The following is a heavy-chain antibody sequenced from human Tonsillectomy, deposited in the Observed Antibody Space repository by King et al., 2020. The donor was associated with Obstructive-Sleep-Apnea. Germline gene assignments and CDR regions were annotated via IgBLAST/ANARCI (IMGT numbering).Heavy chain of an antibody. CDR2: IWFDGRNK. D-gene: IGHD2-2*01. J-gene: IGHJ6*02. V-gene: IGHV3-33*01. CDR1: GFTFGSYG. CDR3: ARDRPVYGVPASMDV. Sequence: VQLVESGGGVVQPGRSLRLSCAASGFTFGSYGMHWVRQCPGKGLEWVAVIWFDGRNKNYADSVKGRFTISRDNSKNTLYLQMNSLRAEDTAVYFCARDRPVYGVPASMDVWGQGTTVTVSS.